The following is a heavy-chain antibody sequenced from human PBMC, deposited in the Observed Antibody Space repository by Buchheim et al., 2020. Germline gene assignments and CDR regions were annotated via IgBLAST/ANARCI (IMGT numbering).Heavy chain of an antibody. V-gene: IGHV3-7*01. CDR1: GFTFTSYW. CDR2: IKQDGSEK. Sequence: EVQLVESGGGLVQPGGSLRLSCAASGFTFTSYWMSWVRQAPGKGLEWVANIKQDGSEKYYVDSVKGRFTISRDNAENSLFLQMNNLRAEDTAVYYCVRHQMGVGATWGYWGQGAL. J-gene: IGHJ4*02. D-gene: IGHD1-26*01. CDR3: VRHQMGVGATWGY.